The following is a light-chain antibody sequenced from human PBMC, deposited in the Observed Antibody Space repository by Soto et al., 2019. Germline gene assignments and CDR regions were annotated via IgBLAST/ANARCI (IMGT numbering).Light chain of an antibody. J-gene: IGLJ1*01. V-gene: IGLV2-14*01. Sequence: QSALTQPASVSGSPGQSITISCTGTSSDVGGYNYVSWYQQHPGKAPKLMIYEVSNRPSGVSNRFSGSKSGNTASLTISGLQAEDEADYYCSSYISSSTVVFGTGTKVTVL. CDR3: SSYISSSTVV. CDR2: EVS. CDR1: SSDVGGYNY.